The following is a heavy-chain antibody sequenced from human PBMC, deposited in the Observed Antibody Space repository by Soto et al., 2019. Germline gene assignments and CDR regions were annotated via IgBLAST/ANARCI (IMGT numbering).Heavy chain of an antibody. Sequence: ASETLSLTCTVSGGSISSYYWSWIRQPPGKGLEWIGYIYYSGSTNYNPSLKSRVTISVDTSKNQFSLKLSSVTAADTAVYYCARDGSSWYDYYYYMDVWGKGTTVT. J-gene: IGHJ6*03. V-gene: IGHV4-59*01. CDR1: GGSISSYY. D-gene: IGHD6-13*01. CDR3: ARDGSSWYDYYYYMDV. CDR2: IYYSGST.